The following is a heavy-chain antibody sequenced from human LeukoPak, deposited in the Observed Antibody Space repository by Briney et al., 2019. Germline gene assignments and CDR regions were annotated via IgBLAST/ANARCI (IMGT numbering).Heavy chain of an antibody. D-gene: IGHD3-10*01. CDR3: ARARYYGSGSYYFY. CDR1: GFIFKNNG. J-gene: IGHJ4*02. CDR2: IRFDESDK. V-gene: IGHV3-30*02. Sequence: GGSLRLSCVASGFIFKNNGMHWVRQAPGKGLEWVAFIRFDESDKFYADSVKGRFTISRDNAKNTLYLQMNSLRAEDTAVYYCARARYYGSGSYYFYWGQGTLVTVSS.